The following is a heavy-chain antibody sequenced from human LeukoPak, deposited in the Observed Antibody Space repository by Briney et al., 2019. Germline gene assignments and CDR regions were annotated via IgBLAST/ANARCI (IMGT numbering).Heavy chain of an antibody. D-gene: IGHD3-3*01. Sequence: GGSLRLSCVASGISFSNYWMSWVRQAPGKGLEWVANINQDSSEKYYVDSVKGRFTISRENAKNSLSLQMNSLRAEDTAVYYCARLREIPVFGVVTKSTSYFDYWGQGTLVTVSS. CDR3: ARLREIPVFGVVTKSTSYFDY. CDR1: GISFSNYW. CDR2: INQDSSEK. J-gene: IGHJ4*02. V-gene: IGHV3-7*01.